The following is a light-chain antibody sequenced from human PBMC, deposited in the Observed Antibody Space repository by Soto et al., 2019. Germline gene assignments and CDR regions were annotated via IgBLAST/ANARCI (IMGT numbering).Light chain of an antibody. CDR2: DVT. Sequence: QSALTQPLSVSGSPGQSVAISCSGSSSDVGSNNRVSWYQQSPGTAPKLMIYDVTNRPSGVPDRFSGSKSGNTASLTISGLQAEDEADYYCSSFTTSSTYVFGTGTKLTVL. V-gene: IGLV2-18*02. J-gene: IGLJ1*01. CDR1: SSDVGSNNR. CDR3: SSFTTSSTYV.